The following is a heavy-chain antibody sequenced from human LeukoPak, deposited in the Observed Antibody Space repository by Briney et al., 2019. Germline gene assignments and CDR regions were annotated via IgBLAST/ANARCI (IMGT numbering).Heavy chain of an antibody. V-gene: IGHV1-18*01. CDR2: ISNYNGDT. CDR1: GYTFNSYG. D-gene: IGHD3-22*01. J-gene: IGHJ4*02. Sequence: ASVKVSCKASGYTFNSYGFSWVRQAPGQGLEWVGWISNYNGDTRYAQKFQGRVTMTTDTSTRTSNMELRNLGSDDTAVYYCARALYSDSSGYYPGLDHWGLGTLVTVSS. CDR3: ARALYSDSSGYYPGLDH.